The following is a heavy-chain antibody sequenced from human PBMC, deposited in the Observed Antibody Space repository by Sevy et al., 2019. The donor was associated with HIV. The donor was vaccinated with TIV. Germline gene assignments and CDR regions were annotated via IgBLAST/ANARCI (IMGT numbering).Heavy chain of an antibody. CDR2: ISYDGSNK. V-gene: IGHV3-30-3*01. D-gene: IGHD3-3*01. J-gene: IGHJ4*02. CDR1: GFTFSSYA. CDR3: ARANGFLEWLLSANHYFDY. Sequence: GESLKIFCAASGFTFSSYAMHWVRQAPGKGLEWVAVISYDGSNKYYADSVKGRFTISRDNSKNTLYLQMNSLRAEDTAGYYCARANGFLEWLLSANHYFDYWGQGTLVTVSS.